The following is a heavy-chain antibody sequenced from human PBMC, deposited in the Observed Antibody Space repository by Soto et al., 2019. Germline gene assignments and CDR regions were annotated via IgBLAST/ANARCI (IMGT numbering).Heavy chain of an antibody. CDR3: TRGLHYDTTGPNFAD. Sequence: ASVKVSCKASVGTFSSYAISWVRQAPGQGLEWMGWINPITGTTNYAQKFQGRVTITSDESVTTAYMELSRLRSDDTGVYYCTRGLHYDTTGPNFADWGQGTLVTVSS. CDR2: INPITGTT. D-gene: IGHD1-1*01. J-gene: IGHJ4*02. V-gene: IGHV1-69*13. CDR1: VGTFSSYA.